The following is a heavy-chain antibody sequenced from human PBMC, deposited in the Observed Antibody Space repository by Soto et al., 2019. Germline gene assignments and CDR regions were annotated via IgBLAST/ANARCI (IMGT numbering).Heavy chain of an antibody. D-gene: IGHD1-26*01. CDR3: ANTGGGNYYYGMDV. Sequence: GGSLRLSCAASGFTFSSYAMSCVRHAPGKGLERVSAISGSGGSTYYADSVKGRFTISRDNSKNTLYLQMNSLRAEDTAVYYCANTGGGNYYYGMDVWGQGTTVTVSS. V-gene: IGHV3-23*01. CDR1: GFTFSSYA. CDR2: ISGSGGST. J-gene: IGHJ6*02.